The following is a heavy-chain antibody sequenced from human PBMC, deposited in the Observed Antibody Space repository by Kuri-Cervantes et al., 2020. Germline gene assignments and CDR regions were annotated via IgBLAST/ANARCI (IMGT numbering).Heavy chain of an antibody. D-gene: IGHD6-19*01. CDR1: GFTFSSYS. J-gene: IGHJ6*02. Sequence: GGSLRLSCAASGFTFSSYSMNWVRQAPGKGLEWVSYISSSSTIYYADSVKGRFTISRDNSKNTPYLQMNSLRAEDTAVYYCARVGVYSSGWGGNYYYGMDVWGQGTTVTVSS. CDR2: ISSSSTI. V-gene: IGHV3-48*01. CDR3: ARVGVYSSGWGGNYYYGMDV.